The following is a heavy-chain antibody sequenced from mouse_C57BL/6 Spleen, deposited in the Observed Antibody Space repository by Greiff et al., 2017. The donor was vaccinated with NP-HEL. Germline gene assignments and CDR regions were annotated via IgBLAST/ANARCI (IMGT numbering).Heavy chain of an antibody. Sequence: QVQLQQSGPELVKPGASVKISCKASGYAFSSSWMNWVKQRPGKGLEWIGRIYPGDGDTNYNGKFKGKATLTADKSSSTAYMQLSSLTSEDSAVYFCARGGDYDGFAYWGQGTLVTVSA. CDR2: IYPGDGDT. CDR1: GYAFSSSW. CDR3: ARGGDYDGFAY. J-gene: IGHJ3*01. D-gene: IGHD2-4*01. V-gene: IGHV1-82*01.